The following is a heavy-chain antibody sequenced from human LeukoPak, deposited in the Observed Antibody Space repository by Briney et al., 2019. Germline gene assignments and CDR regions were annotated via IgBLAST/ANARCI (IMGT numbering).Heavy chain of an antibody. Sequence: SVKVSCKASGGTFSRYAISWVRQAPGHGLAWMGRIIPILGIANYAQKFQGRVTITADKSTTTAYMELSSLRSEDTAVYDCAREVAVAGTKPIDYWRQGCLASVSS. D-gene: IGHD6-19*01. J-gene: IGHJ4*02. CDR3: AREVAVAGTKPIDY. CDR1: GGTFSRYA. V-gene: IGHV1-69*04. CDR2: IIPILGIA.